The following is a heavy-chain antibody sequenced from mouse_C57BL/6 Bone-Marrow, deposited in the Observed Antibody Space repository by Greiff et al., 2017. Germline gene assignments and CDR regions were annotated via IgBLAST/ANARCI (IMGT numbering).Heavy chain of an antibody. V-gene: IGHV14-4*01. CDR2: IDPETGDT. CDR1: GFNIKDDY. CDR3: TPKNPGSSWFAD. J-gene: IGHJ3*01. Sequence: EVQLQQSGAELVRPGASVKLSCTASGFNIKDDYMNWVKQRPEQGLEWIGWIDPETGDTAYASKFKGKATIPADTASNTAYLQLSSLTSDDTAVYYCTPKNPGSSWFADWGQGTLVTVSA. D-gene: IGHD1-1*01.